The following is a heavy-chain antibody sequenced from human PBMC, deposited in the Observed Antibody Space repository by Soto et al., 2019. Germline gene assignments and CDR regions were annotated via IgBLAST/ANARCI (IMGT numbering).Heavy chain of an antibody. V-gene: IGHV3-30*03. CDR3: SRWVGGSMYDNSGKYDS. CDR2: VSNDGIRK. Sequence: QVQLVESGGGVVQPGRSLRLTCAASGFIFSGSGMHWVRQAPGKGLEWVALVSNDGIRKYYGDSVKGRFTISRDNAENPLYLQMNSLRAEDKAVYYCSRWVGGSMYDNSGKYDSWGQGTLVTVSS. J-gene: IGHJ5*01. CDR1: GFIFSGSG. D-gene: IGHD3-22*01.